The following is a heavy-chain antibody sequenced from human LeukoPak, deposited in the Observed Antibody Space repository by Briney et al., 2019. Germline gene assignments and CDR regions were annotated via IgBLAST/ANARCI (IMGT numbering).Heavy chain of an antibody. CDR3: ARDTHRTSDAFDI. V-gene: IGHV1-18*01. CDR2: ISGYNGNT. CDR1: GYTFTSYG. J-gene: IGHJ3*02. Sequence: ASLKVSCKASGYTFTSYGITWVRQAPGQGLEWMGWISGYNGNTNYAQTLQGRVTMTTDTSTSTAYMELRSLRSDDTAVYYCARDTHRTSDAFDIWGQGTMVTVSS.